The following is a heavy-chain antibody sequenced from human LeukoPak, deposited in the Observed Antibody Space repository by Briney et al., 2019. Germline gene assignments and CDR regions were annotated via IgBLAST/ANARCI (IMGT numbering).Heavy chain of an antibody. Sequence: PGGSETLSCAASGFSVSRNYMTWVRQAPGEGLEWVSLVYSGGSTSYADSVKGRFTISRDNSKNTLYLQMNSLRAEDTAVYYCARKTDHHTGGDYWGQGILAIVSS. D-gene: IGHD1-1*01. CDR3: ARKTDHHTGGDY. J-gene: IGHJ4*01. CDR1: GFSVSRNY. CDR2: VYSGGST. V-gene: IGHV3-66*01.